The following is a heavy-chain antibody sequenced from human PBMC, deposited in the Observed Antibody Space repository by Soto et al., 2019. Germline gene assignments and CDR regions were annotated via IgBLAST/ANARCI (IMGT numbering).Heavy chain of an antibody. CDR3: TRGVAYCGGDCYREFAKYYYYYGMDV. Sequence: GGSLRLSCTASGFTFGDYAMSWFRQAPGKGLEWVGFIRSKAYGGTTEYAASVKGRFTISRDDSKSIAYLQMNSLKTEDTAVYYCTRGVAYCGGDCYREFAKYYYYYGMDVWGQGTTVTVSS. D-gene: IGHD2-21*02. J-gene: IGHJ6*02. CDR2: IRSKAYGGTT. V-gene: IGHV3-49*03. CDR1: GFTFGDYA.